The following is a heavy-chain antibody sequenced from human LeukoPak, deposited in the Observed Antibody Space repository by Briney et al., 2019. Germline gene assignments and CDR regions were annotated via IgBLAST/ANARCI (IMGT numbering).Heavy chain of an antibody. Sequence: GGSLRLSCAASGFTFSSYAMSWVRQAPGKGLEWVSTISGSGDSTYYADSVEGRFTISRDNSKKTLYLQMNSLRAEDTAVYYCARNLRSSEFEAFDIWGQGTMVTVSS. V-gene: IGHV3-23*01. D-gene: IGHD4-17*01. J-gene: IGHJ3*02. CDR3: ARNLRSSEFEAFDI. CDR1: GFTFSSYA. CDR2: ISGSGDST.